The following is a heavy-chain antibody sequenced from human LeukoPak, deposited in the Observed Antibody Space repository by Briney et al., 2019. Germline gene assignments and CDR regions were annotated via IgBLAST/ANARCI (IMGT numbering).Heavy chain of an antibody. Sequence: SSQTLSLTCTVSAASISNYYCDWLRQPPGKGLEWIGYIYYGGSTNYNPSLSGGVTMSLDTSKNQFSLRLTSVTAADTAVYYCARGFDSKSTYFDYWGQGTLVTVSS. D-gene: IGHD5-12*01. CDR2: IYYGGST. J-gene: IGHJ4*02. CDR3: ARGFDSKSTYFDY. CDR1: AASISNYY. V-gene: IGHV4-59*01.